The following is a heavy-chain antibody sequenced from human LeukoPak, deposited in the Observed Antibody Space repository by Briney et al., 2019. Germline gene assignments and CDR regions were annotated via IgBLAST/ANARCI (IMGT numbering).Heavy chain of an antibody. CDR2: IYHSGST. V-gene: IGHV4-38-2*02. CDR1: GYSISSGYY. CDR3: AREKIEAVAGSDAFDI. J-gene: IGHJ3*02. D-gene: IGHD6-19*01. Sequence: SETLSLTCTVSGYSISSGYYWGWIRQPPGKGLEWIGSIYHSGSTYYNPSLKSRVTISVDTSKNQFSLKLSSVTAADTAVYYCAREKIEAVAGSDAFDIWGQGTTVTVSS.